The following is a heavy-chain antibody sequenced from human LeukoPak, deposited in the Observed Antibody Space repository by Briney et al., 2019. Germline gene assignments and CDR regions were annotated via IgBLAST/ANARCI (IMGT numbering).Heavy chain of an antibody. D-gene: IGHD5-12*01. V-gene: IGHV4-39*07. CDR1: GGSISSSSYY. J-gene: IGHJ3*02. CDR2: IYYSGST. CDR3: ARGARSGYDSAFGI. Sequence: SETLSLTCTVSGGSISSSSYYWGWIRQPPGKGLEWIGSIYYSGSTYYNPSLKSRVTISVDTSKNQFSLKPSSVTAADTAVYYCARGARSGYDSAFGIWGQGTMVTVSS.